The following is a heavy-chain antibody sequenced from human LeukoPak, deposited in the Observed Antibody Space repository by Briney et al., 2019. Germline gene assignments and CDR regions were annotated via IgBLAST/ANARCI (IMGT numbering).Heavy chain of an antibody. CDR1: GFSLSTFGVG. CDR2: IYWNDEK. V-gene: IGHV2-5*01. CDR3: AHSSLVAGGPDLGF. Sequence: SGPTLVKPTQTLTLTCNFSGFSLSTFGVGVGWIRQPPGKALEWLALIYWNDEKRYSPSLNSRLTTTKDTSKNQVVLTMTNMEPVDTATYYCAHSSLVAGGPDLGFWGQGILVTVSS. D-gene: IGHD6-13*01. J-gene: IGHJ4*02.